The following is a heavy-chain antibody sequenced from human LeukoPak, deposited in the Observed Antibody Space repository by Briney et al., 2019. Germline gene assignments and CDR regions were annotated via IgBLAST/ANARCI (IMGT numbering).Heavy chain of an antibody. Sequence: GGSLRLSCAASGFTFSSYAMTWVRQAPGKGLQWVSTISVSGENTYYADSVKGRFTISRDISKSTLYLQMNSLRAEDTAVYYCARAPYCSSTSCYARWFDPWGQGTLVTVSS. J-gene: IGHJ5*02. CDR3: ARAPYCSSTSCYARWFDP. CDR1: GFTFSSYA. CDR2: ISVSGENT. D-gene: IGHD2-2*01. V-gene: IGHV3-23*01.